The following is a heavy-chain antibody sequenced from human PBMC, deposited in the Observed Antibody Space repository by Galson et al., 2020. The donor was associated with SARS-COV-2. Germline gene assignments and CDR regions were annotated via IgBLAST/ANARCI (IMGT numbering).Heavy chain of an antibody. CDR1: GFTFSSYA. V-gene: IGHV3-30*04. D-gene: IGHD3-10*01. CDR3: ARVLASYYYGNDY. Sequence: GGPLRLSCAASGFTFSSYAMHWVRQAPGKGLEWVAVISYDGSNKYYADSVKDRSTIPRDNSKNTLYLQMNSLRAEDTAVYYCARVLASYYYGNDYWGQGTLVTVSS. CDR2: ISYDGSNK. J-gene: IGHJ4*02.